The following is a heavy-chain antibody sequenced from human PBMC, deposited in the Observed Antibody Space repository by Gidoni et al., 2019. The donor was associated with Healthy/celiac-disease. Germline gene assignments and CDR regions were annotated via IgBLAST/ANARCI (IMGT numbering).Heavy chain of an antibody. J-gene: IGHJ4*02. CDR2: ISSNGGST. CDR3: VKGDKGAMVTPLWLRLKGFDY. D-gene: IGHD5-18*01. V-gene: IGHV3-64D*06. Sequence: EVQLVESGGGLVQPGGSLRLSCSASGFTFSSYALHWVRQAPGKGLEYVSAISSNGGSTYYADSVKGRFTISRDNSKNTLYLQMSSLRAEDTAVYYCVKGDKGAMVTPLWLRLKGFDYWGQGTLVTVSS. CDR1: GFTFSSYA.